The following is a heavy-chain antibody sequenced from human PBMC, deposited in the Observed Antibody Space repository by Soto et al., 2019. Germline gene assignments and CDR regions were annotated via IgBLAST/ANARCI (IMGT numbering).Heavy chain of an antibody. Sequence: EVQLLESGGGLVQPGGSLRLSCAASGFTFGNYAMSWVRQAPGEGLVWVSTIGGGGGDAYYPDSVKGRFTISRDNSKNTLYLQMNSLRADDTAMYYCAKRPGGVVLGAFDVWGQGTLVTVSS. CDR2: IGGGGGDA. CDR3: AKRPGGVVLGAFDV. V-gene: IGHV3-23*01. D-gene: IGHD3-3*01. CDR1: GFTFGNYA. J-gene: IGHJ3*01.